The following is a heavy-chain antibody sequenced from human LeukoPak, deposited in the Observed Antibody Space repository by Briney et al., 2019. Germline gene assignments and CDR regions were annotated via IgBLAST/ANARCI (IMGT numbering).Heavy chain of an antibody. Sequence: GASVKVSCKASGYTFTGYYMHWVRQAPGQGLEWMGRIIPIFGTANYAQKFQGRVTITTDESTSTAYMELSSLRSEDTAVYYCARGSYGRYYFDYWGQGTLVTVSS. D-gene: IGHD5-18*01. CDR2: IIPIFGTA. V-gene: IGHV1-69*05. CDR1: GYTFTGYY. J-gene: IGHJ4*02. CDR3: ARGSYGRYYFDY.